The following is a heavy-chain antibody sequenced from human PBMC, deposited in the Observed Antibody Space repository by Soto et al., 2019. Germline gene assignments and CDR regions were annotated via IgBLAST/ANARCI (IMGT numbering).Heavy chain of an antibody. V-gene: IGHV5-10-1*01. D-gene: IGHD5-18*01. J-gene: IGHJ4*02. Sequence: PGDSLKISCKGSGYSFAGYWITWVRQKPGKGLEWMGRIDPSDSQTYYSPSFRGHVTISATKSITTVFLQWSSLRASDTAMYYCARQIYDSDTGPNFQYHFDAWGQGTPVTVSS. CDR2: IDPSDSQT. CDR3: ARQIYDSDTGPNFQYHFDA. CDR1: GYSFAGYW.